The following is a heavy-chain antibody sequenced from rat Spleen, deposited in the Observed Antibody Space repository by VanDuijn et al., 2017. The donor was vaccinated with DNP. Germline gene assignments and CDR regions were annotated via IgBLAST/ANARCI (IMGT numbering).Heavy chain of an antibody. CDR1: GITFRDYY. CDR3: ATHQGVRIITPYNWFAY. V-gene: IGHV5-20*01. J-gene: IGHJ3*01. D-gene: IGHD1-6*01. Sequence: EVQLVESGGGLVQPGRSLKLSCAASGITFRDYYMAWVRQAPTRGLEWVAYIHYDGGTTYYGDSVKGRFTISRDNAKSTLYLQMDSLRSEDTATYYCATHQGVRIITPYNWFAYWGQGTLVTVSS. CDR2: IHYDGGTT.